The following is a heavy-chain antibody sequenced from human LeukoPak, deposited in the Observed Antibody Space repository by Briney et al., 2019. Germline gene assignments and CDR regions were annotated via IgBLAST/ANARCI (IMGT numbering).Heavy chain of an antibody. J-gene: IGHJ5*02. CDR2: IYYTGST. CDR1: GGSISTYY. CDR3: ARGGNYWPQWWFDP. V-gene: IGHV4-59*01. Sequence: PSETLSLTCTVSGGSISTYYWSWIRQPPGKGLEWIGYIYYTGSTSYNPSLKSRVTMSLDTSKNQFSLQLNSVTPADTAVYYCARGGNYWPQWWFDPWGRGTLVSVSS. D-gene: IGHD1-26*01.